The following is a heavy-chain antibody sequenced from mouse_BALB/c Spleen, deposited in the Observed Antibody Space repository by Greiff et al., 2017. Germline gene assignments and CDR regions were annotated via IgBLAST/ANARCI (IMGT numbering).Heavy chain of an antibody. J-gene: IGHJ4*01. D-gene: IGHD1-2*01. CDR1: GYTFSSYW. V-gene: IGHV1-9*01. CDR3: ARGGLLRLRRAMDY. CDR2: ILPGSGST. Sequence: QVQLKESGAELMKPGASVKISCKATGYTFSSYWIEWVKQRPGHGLEWIGEILPGSGSTNYNEKFKGKATFTADTSSNTAYMQLSSLRSEDSAVYYCARGGLLRLRRAMDYWGQGTSVTVSS.